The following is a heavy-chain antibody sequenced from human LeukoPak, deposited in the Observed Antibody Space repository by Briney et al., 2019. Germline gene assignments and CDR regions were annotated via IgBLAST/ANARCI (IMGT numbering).Heavy chain of an antibody. V-gene: IGHV4-34*01. CDR2: INRSGVT. D-gene: IGHD7-27*01. Sequence: PSETLSLTCAVYGGSFTGYYWSWIRQSPGKGLEWIGEINRSGVTNYNPSLKSRVTLSVDTSKNQFSLKLSSVTAADTAVYYCASANWGRGNAFDIWGQGTMVTVSS. J-gene: IGHJ3*02. CDR1: GGSFTGYY. CDR3: ASANWGRGNAFDI.